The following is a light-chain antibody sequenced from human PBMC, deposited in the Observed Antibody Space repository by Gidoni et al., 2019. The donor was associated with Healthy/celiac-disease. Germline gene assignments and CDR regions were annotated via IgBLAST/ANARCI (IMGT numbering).Light chain of an antibody. V-gene: IGKV3-15*01. J-gene: IGKJ2*01. Sequence: EIVMTQSPATLSVSPGERATLSCRASQSVSSNLAWYQQKPGQAPRLLIYGASTRATGIPARFSGSGSGTEFTLTISSLQSEDFVVYYCQQYNNWPPPMYTFGQGTKLEIK. CDR1: QSVSSN. CDR2: GAS. CDR3: QQYNNWPPPMYT.